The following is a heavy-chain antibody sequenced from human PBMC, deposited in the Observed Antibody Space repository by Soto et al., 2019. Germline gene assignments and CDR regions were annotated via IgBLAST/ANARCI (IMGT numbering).Heavy chain of an antibody. CDR1: GCSVMRYD. Sequence: GTLSLARAVSGCSVMRYDGSWIRQPPGKGLEWIGYIYHTGRTSYNPSLKSRVSISMDTSKNQFSLNLDSVTAADTAVYFCARDFAYFDSWGQGTRVTVSA. CDR3: ARDFAYFDS. V-gene: IGHV4-59*02. D-gene: IGHD3-3*01. J-gene: IGHJ4*02. CDR2: IYHTGRT.